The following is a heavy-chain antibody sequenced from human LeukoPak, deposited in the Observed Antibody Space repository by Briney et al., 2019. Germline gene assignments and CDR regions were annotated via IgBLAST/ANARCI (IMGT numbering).Heavy chain of an antibody. J-gene: IGHJ4*02. D-gene: IGHD2-2*01. CDR1: GFTFGDYA. CDR2: ISSSGGST. V-gene: IGHV3-23*01. Sequence: GGSLRLSCTASGFTFGDYAMSWVRQAPGKGLEWVSTISSSGGSTYYADSVKGRFTISRDNSKNTLYLQMNSLRAEDTAVYYCARRYCTSTSCSYFDYWGQGTLVTVSS. CDR3: ARRYCTSTSCSYFDY.